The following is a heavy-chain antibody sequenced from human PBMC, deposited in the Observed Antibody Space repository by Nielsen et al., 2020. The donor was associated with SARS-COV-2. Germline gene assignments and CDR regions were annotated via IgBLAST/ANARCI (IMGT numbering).Heavy chain of an antibody. CDR2: ISYDGSNK. V-gene: IGHV3-30*03. CDR3: ARGEYSSGWLDYYFDY. CDR1: GFTFSSYG. Sequence: GESLKISCAASGFTFSSYGMHWVRQAPGKGLEWVAVISYDGSNKYYADSVKGRFTISRDNSKNTLYLQMNSLRAEDTAVYYCARGEYSSGWLDYYFDYWGQGTLVTVSS. D-gene: IGHD6-19*01. J-gene: IGHJ4*02.